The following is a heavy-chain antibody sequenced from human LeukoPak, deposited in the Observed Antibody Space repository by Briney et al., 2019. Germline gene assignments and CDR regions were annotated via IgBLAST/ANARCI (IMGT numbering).Heavy chain of an antibody. J-gene: IGHJ4*02. Sequence: GGSLRLSCEASGFTFDDYAMHWVRQAPEKGLEWVSGISWNSGSIGYADSVKGRFTISRDNAKNSLYLQMNSLRAEDTALYYCAKDPGGDGYNYPDYWGQGTLVTVSS. D-gene: IGHD5-24*01. V-gene: IGHV3-9*01. CDR1: GFTFDDYA. CDR3: AKDPGGDGYNYPDY. CDR2: ISWNSGSI.